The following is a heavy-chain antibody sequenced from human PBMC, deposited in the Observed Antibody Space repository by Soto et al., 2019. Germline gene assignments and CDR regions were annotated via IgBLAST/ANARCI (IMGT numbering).Heavy chain of an antibody. V-gene: IGHV3-30-3*01. J-gene: IGHJ4*02. D-gene: IGHD4-17*01. CDR2: ISYDGTNR. CDR3: ARESSSTVTTGGGGSAKDY. CDR1: GLTFSNYA. Sequence: QVHLVESGGGVVQPERSLRLSCAASGLTFSNYAMHWVRQAPGKGLEWVAFISYDGTNRCYPDSVKGRFTISRDNSKKTMYMQMNSLKTEDTAVYYCARESSSTVTTGGGGSAKDYWGQGTLVTVSS.